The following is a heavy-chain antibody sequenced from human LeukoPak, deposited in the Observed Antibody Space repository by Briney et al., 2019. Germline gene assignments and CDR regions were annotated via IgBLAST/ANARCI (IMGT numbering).Heavy chain of an antibody. CDR2: IFHRGGT. CDR1: GFSLSPSGVG. CDR3: VREILYCSGGSCYRGPFDN. J-gene: IGHJ4*02. V-gene: IGHV4-30-4*08. D-gene: IGHD2-15*01. Sequence: SGPTLVSPTQTLTLTCTFSGFSLSPSGVGVGWIRQPPGKGLEWIGYIFHRGGTSYNPSLKSRILFSVDTSQNQFSLKLNSVTAADTAVYYCVREILYCSGGSCYRGPFDNWGQGTLVTVSS.